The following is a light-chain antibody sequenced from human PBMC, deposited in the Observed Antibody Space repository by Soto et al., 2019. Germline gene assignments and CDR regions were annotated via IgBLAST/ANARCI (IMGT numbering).Light chain of an antibody. CDR1: QSVSSY. V-gene: IGKV3-11*01. CDR2: DAS. J-gene: IGKJ1*01. Sequence: EIVLTQSPATLSLSPGERATLSCRASQSVSSYLAWYQQKPGQAPRLLIYDASNRATGIPARFSGSGSGTDFNLTISSLEPEDFAVYYCQQRSNWPCTFGQGTKVEI. CDR3: QQRSNWPCT.